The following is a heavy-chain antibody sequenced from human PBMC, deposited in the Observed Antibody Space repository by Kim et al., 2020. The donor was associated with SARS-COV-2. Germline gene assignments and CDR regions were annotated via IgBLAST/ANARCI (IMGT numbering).Heavy chain of an antibody. D-gene: IGHD3-9*01. V-gene: IGHV3-23*01. CDR3: AKGAYYDILTAFDY. J-gene: IGHJ4*02. CDR2: FTGSGGGT. CDR1: GFTFRNYA. Sequence: GGSLRLSCAASGFTFRNYAMSWVRQAPGKGLEWVSTFTGSGGGTYYADSVKGRFTISRDNSKNTLYLQMNSLRAEDTAVYYCAKGAYYDILTAFDYWGQGTLVTVSS.